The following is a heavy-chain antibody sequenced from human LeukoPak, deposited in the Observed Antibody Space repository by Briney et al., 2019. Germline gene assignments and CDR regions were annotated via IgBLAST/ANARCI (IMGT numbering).Heavy chain of an antibody. Sequence: GGSLRLSWAASGFTFSSYWMHWVRQAPGKGLVWVSRINSDGSTSKYADSVKGRFTISRDNAKNTVYLQMSSLRAEDTAVYYCSRAYYDSSVYYTYAGDYWGQGTLVTVSS. CDR1: GFTFSSYW. CDR3: SRAYYDSSVYYTYAGDY. J-gene: IGHJ4*02. V-gene: IGHV3-74*03. CDR2: INSDGSTS. D-gene: IGHD3-22*01.